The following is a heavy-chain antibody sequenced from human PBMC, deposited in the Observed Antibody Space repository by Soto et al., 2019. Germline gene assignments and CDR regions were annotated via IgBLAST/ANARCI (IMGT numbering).Heavy chain of an antibody. CDR2: ISAYNGNT. D-gene: IGHD6-13*01. Sequence: GASLEGSSTASGYTFTSYGITWVRQAPGQGLEWMGWISAYNGNTNYAQKIQGRVTMTTDTSTSTAYMELRSLRSDDTAVYYCARTGSSWYSVAFDIWGQGTMVTV. CDR1: GYTFTSYG. J-gene: IGHJ3*02. CDR3: ARTGSSWYSVAFDI. V-gene: IGHV1-18*01.